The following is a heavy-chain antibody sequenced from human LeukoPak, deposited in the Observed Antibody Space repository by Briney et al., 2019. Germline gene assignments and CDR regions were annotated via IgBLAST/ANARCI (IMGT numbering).Heavy chain of an antibody. Sequence: LSGGSLRLSCAASGFTFSSYGMHWVRQAPGKGLEWVALIWYDGSNKNYADSVKGRFTISRDNSKNTLFLQMNSLRAEDTAVYYCAREASDAFDIWGQGTMVTVSS. V-gene: IGHV3-33*01. J-gene: IGHJ3*02. CDR1: GFTFSSYG. CDR3: AREASDAFDI. CDR2: IWYDGSNK.